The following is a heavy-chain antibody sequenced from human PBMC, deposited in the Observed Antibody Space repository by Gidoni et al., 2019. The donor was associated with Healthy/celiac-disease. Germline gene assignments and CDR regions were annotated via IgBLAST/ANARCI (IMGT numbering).Heavy chain of an antibody. CDR1: GVTFDAHA. CDR3: AKATGYYYVSSVGHSFDY. J-gene: IGHJ4*02. V-gene: IGHV3-9*01. CDR2: ISWNSGSI. D-gene: IGHD3-22*01. Sequence: EGRLGVAGGGLVKQGRSLRLSCAASGVTFDAHAMHWVRQAPGKGLGGVSGISWNSGSIGYADSVKCRFTISRDNAQYSLDLQMNSLRAEYTALYYCAKATGYYYVSSVGHSFDYWGQGTLVTVSS.